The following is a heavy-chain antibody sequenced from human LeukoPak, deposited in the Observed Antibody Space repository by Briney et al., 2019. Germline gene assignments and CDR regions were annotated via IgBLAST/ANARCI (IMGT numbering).Heavy chain of an antibody. Sequence: SVKVSCKASGGTFSSYAISWVRQAPGQGLEWMGGITPIFGTANYAQKFQGRVTITADESTSTAYMELSSLRSEDTAVYYCARGAYGDYLFDYWGQGTLVTVSS. D-gene: IGHD4-17*01. J-gene: IGHJ4*02. CDR3: ARGAYGDYLFDY. CDR2: ITPIFGTA. CDR1: GGTFSSYA. V-gene: IGHV1-69*13.